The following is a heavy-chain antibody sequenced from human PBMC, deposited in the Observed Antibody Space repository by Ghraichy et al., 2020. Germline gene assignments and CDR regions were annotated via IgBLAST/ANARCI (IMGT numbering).Heavy chain of an antibody. V-gene: IGHV1-46*01. CDR1: GYSFTSDY. CDR3: ARSIPAAGFYFDC. D-gene: IGHD6-13*01. Sequence: ASVKVSCKASGYSFTSDYMHWVRQAPGQGLEWMGMIKPSGGSASYAQKFQGRATMTRDTSTSTVYMELSSLRSEDTAVYYCARSIPAAGFYFDCWGQGTLVTVSS. J-gene: IGHJ4*02. CDR2: IKPSGGSA.